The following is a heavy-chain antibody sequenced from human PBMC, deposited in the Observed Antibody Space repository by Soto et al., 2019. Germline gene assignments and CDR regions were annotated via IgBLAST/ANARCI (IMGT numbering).Heavy chain of an antibody. CDR1: GDSISGNY. CDR3: ARSIRYCSSTSCYAKWFDP. Sequence: LSLTCTVSGDSISGNYWSWIRQPPGKGLEWIGYIYYSGSTNYNPSLKSRVTISANTSKNQFSLKLSSVTASDTAVYYCARSIRYCSSTSCYAKWFDPWGQGTLVTVSS. J-gene: IGHJ5*02. CDR2: IYYSGST. D-gene: IGHD2-2*01. V-gene: IGHV4-59*08.